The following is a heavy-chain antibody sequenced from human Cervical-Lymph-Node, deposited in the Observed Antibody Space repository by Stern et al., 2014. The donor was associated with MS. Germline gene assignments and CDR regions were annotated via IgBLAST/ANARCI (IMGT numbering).Heavy chain of an antibody. CDR3: AKGRDGSYSCAFDI. CDR1: GFTFSNYV. D-gene: IGHD1-26*01. Sequence: EVQLVESGGALVQPGGSLRLSCAASGFTFSNYVMSWVRQAPGKGLEWVSTISATGANTFYADSVKGRFTISRDNSMNTLYLQMNSLRSEDTAIYYCAKGRDGSYSCAFDIWGQGTVVTVSS. CDR2: ISATGANT. V-gene: IGHV3-23*04. J-gene: IGHJ3*02.